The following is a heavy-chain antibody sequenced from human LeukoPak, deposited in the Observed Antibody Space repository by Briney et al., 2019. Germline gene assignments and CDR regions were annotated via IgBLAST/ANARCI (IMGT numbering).Heavy chain of an antibody. V-gene: IGHV4-39*01. CDR3: ASQVDTAMVTGWFDP. J-gene: IGHJ5*02. CDR2: IYYSGST. D-gene: IGHD5-18*01. Sequence: PSETLSLTCTVSSGSISNSSYYWGWIRQPPGKGLEWIGSIYYSGSTYYNPSLKSRVTISVDTSKNQFSLKLSSVTAADTAVYYCASQVDTAMVTGWFDPWGQGTLVTVSS. CDR1: SGSISNSSYY.